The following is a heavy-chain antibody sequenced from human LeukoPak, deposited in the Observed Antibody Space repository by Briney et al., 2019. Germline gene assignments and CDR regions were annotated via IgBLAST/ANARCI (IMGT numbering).Heavy chain of an antibody. CDR1: GFTFSSYW. CDR3: AREARGYDSSGYYPEYFQH. V-gene: IGHV3-7*01. Sequence: GGSLRLSCAASGFTFSSYWMSWVRQAPGKGLEWVANIKQDGSEKYYVGSVKGRFTISRDNAKNSLYLQMNSLRAEDTAVYYCAREARGYDSSGYYPEYFQHWGQGTLVTVSS. CDR2: IKQDGSEK. D-gene: IGHD3-22*01. J-gene: IGHJ1*01.